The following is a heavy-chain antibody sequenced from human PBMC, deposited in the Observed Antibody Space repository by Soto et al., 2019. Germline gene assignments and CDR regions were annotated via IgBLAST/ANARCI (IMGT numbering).Heavy chain of an antibody. D-gene: IGHD3-10*01. CDR3: TRAGNGDSWSGSGFDY. Sequence: GGSLRLSCTGSGFTFGDYAMSWFRQAPGRGLEWVGFVRRKAYGGTTDCAASVKGRFTISRDDSKSIVYLQMNSLRIEDTAVYYCTRAGNGDSWSGSGFDYWGQGSLVTVSS. CDR2: VRRKAYGGTT. J-gene: IGHJ4*02. V-gene: IGHV3-49*03. CDR1: GFTFGDYA.